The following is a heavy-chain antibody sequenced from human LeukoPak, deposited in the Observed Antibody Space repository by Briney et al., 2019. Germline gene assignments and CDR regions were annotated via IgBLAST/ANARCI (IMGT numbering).Heavy chain of an antibody. Sequence: SGTLSLTCAVSGGSISSNNWWGWVRQPPGKGLEWIGEIYHSGSPNYNPSLKSRVTISVDKSRNHFSLNLSSVTAADTAVYYCARAPYYDFWSSYPTKLRANWFDPWGQGTLVTVSS. CDR2: IYHSGSP. V-gene: IGHV4-4*02. CDR1: GGSISSNNW. D-gene: IGHD3-3*01. J-gene: IGHJ5*02. CDR3: ARAPYYDFWSSYPTKLRANWFDP.